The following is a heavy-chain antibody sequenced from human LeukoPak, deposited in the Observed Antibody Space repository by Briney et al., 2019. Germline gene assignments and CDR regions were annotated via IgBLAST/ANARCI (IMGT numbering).Heavy chain of an antibody. Sequence: GGSLRLSCTVSGFTVSSNSMSWVRQAPGKGLEWASFIYSGGNTHYSDSVKGRFTIPRDNSKNTLYLQMNSLRADDTAVYYCVKDLTTVTSQGDYWGQGTLVTVSS. CDR2: IYSGGNT. CDR3: VKDLTTVTSQGDY. V-gene: IGHV3-53*05. CDR1: GFTVSSNS. J-gene: IGHJ4*02. D-gene: IGHD4-17*01.